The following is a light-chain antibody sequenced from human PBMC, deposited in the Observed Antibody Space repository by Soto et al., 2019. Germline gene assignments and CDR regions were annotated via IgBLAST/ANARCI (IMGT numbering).Light chain of an antibody. J-gene: IGKJ1*01. CDR1: QYINTR. Sequence: EIVFTQAPATLSSFPGDRFTLSWMASQYINTRLAWYQHRPFQAPRLLIYQTSIRAAGIPASFSASGSGTGFTLTISDVPPEDFALYYCRPRQSSPRTFGPGTQVDIK. CDR3: RPRQSSPRT. CDR2: QTS. V-gene: IGKV3-11*01.